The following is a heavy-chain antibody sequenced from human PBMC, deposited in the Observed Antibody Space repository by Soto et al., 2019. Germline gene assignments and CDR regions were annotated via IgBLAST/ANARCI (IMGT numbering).Heavy chain of an antibody. Sequence: ASVKVSCKVSGYTLIELSMHWVRQAPGKGLEWMGGFDAEDGETIYAQKFQGRVTMTEDTSTDTAYMELSSLRSEDTAVYYCATGRWLVPRAIDPWGQGTLVTVSS. CDR1: GYTLIELS. V-gene: IGHV1-24*01. CDR3: ATGRWLVPRAIDP. CDR2: FDAEDGET. J-gene: IGHJ5*02. D-gene: IGHD6-19*01.